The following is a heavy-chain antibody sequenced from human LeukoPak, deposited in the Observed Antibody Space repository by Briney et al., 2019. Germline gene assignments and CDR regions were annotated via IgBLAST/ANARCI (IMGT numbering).Heavy chain of an antibody. CDR3: ARAVVVLKYGMDV. D-gene: IGHD2-2*01. CDR2: ISYDGSNK. Sequence: PGGSLRLSCAASGFTFSSYAMYWVRQAPGKGLEWAAVISYDGSNKYYADSVKGRFTISRDNSKNTLYLQMNSLRAEDTAVYYCARAVVVLKYGMDVWGQGTTVTVSS. CDR1: GFTFSSYA. J-gene: IGHJ6*02. V-gene: IGHV3-30*04.